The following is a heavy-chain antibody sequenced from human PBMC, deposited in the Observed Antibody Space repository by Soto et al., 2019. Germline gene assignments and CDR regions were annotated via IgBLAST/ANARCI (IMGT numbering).Heavy chain of an antibody. CDR1: GFTFSGSA. CDR2: ISSSGGST. J-gene: IGHJ6*02. V-gene: IGHV3-23*01. Sequence: GGSLRLSCAASGFTFSGSAMSWVRQSPGKGLEWVSTISSSGGSTFYADSVKGRFTISRDNSKNTLYLQMNSLRAEDSAVYYCAKRGDGGSIWDMDVWGQGTTITVSS. CDR3: AKRGDGGSIWDMDV. D-gene: IGHD3-10*01.